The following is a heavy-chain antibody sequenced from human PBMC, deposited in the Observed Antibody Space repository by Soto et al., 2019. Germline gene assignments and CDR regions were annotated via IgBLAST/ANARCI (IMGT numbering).Heavy chain of an antibody. CDR1: GYTFTSYG. CDR2: ISAYNGNT. J-gene: IGHJ6*02. V-gene: IGHV1-18*01. D-gene: IGHD3-9*01. CDR3: ARVKFKLRYFDYYGMDV. Sequence: ASVKVSCKASGYTFTSYGISWVRQAPGQGLEWMGWISAYNGNTNYAQKFQGRVTITADKSTSTAYMELSSLRSEDTAVYYCARVKFKLRYFDYYGMDVWGQGTTVTVSS.